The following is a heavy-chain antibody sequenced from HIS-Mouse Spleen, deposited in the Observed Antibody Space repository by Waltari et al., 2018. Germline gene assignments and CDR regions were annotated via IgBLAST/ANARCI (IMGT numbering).Heavy chain of an antibody. Sequence: QLQLQESGPGLVKPSETLSLTFTVPGGSISSSSYYWGWIRQPPGKGLAWIGSIYYSGSTYYNPSLKSRVTISVDTSKNQFSLKLSSVTAADTAVYYCAREIPYSSSWYDWYFDLWGRGTLVTVSS. J-gene: IGHJ2*01. CDR1: GGSISSSSYY. D-gene: IGHD6-13*01. CDR3: AREIPYSSSWYDWYFDL. V-gene: IGHV4-39*07. CDR2: IYYSGST.